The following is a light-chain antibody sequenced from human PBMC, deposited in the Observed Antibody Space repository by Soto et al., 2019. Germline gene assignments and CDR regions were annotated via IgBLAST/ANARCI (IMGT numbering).Light chain of an antibody. CDR1: QSVSNNY. CDR3: QQYGSSGT. CDR2: GAS. J-gene: IGKJ1*01. Sequence: EIVMTQSPATLSLSPGERATLSCRASQSVSNNYLAWYQQKPGQAPRLLIYGASNRATGIPDRFSGSGSGTDFTLTISRQEAEDFAVYYCQQYGSSGTFGQGTKVDIK. V-gene: IGKV3-20*01.